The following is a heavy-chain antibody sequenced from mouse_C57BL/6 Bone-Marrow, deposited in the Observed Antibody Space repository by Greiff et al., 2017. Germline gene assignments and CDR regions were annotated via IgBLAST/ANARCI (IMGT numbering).Heavy chain of an antibody. CDR1: GYTFTSYW. Sequence: QVQLQQPGAELVKPGASVKMSCKASGYTFTSYWITWVKQRPGQGLEWIGDIFPGSGSTNYNEKFKSKATLTVDTSSSTAYMQLSSLTSEDSAVYYCARSAYDIRRGFYYARDYWGQGTSVTVSS. CDR2: IFPGSGST. V-gene: IGHV1-55*01. D-gene: IGHD2-3*01. J-gene: IGHJ4*01. CDR3: ARSAYDIRRGFYYARDY.